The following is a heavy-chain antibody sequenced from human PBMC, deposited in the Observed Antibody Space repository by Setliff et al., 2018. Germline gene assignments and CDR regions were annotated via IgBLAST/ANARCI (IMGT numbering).Heavy chain of an antibody. CDR3: AKEYGGGSCDD. V-gene: IGHV3-23*01. J-gene: IGHJ4*02. Sequence: PGGSLRLSCAASGFTFSNYAMSWVRQAPGKGLEWVSAISGSGAISYADSVKGRFTVSRDNSKNTLYLQMDSLRAEDTAVYYCAKEYGGGSCDDWGQGTLVTVSS. CDR1: GFTFSNYA. CDR2: ISGSGAI. D-gene: IGHD2-15*01.